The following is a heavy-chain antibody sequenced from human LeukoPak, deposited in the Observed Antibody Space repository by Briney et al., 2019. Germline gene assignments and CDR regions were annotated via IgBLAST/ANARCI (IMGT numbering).Heavy chain of an antibody. CDR3: ARVWGYSDNWFDP. CDR1: GGSFSGYY. Sequence: SETLSLTCAVYGGSFSGYYWSWIRQPPGKGLEWIGYIYYSGSTNYNPSLKSRVTISVDTSKNQFSLKLSSVTAADTAVYYCARVWGYSDNWFDPWGQGTLVTVSS. J-gene: IGHJ5*02. D-gene: IGHD6-13*01. CDR2: IYYSGST. V-gene: IGHV4-59*01.